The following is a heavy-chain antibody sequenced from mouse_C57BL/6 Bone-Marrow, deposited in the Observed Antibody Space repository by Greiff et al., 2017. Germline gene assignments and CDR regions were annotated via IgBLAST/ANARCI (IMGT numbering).Heavy chain of an antibody. J-gene: IGHJ1*03. CDR1: GFTFSDYG. CDR3: ARHEGTGTGYFDV. V-gene: IGHV5-15*04. CDR2: ISNLAYSI. Sequence: EVMLVESGGGLVQPGGSLKLSCAASGFTFSDYGMAWVRQAPRKGPEWVAFISNLAYSIYYADTVTGRFTISRENAKNTLSLEMSSLRSEDTAMYYCARHEGTGTGYFDVWGTGTTGTVSS. D-gene: IGHD4-1*01.